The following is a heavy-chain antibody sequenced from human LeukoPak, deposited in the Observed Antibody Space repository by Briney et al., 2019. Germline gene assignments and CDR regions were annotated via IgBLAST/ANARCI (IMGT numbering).Heavy chain of an antibody. CDR2: INHSGST. CDR3: ARGLAAARKGIWFDP. CDR1: GGSFSGYY. D-gene: IGHD6-13*01. J-gene: IGHJ5*02. Sequence: PSETLSLTCAVYGGSFSGYYWSWIRQPPGKGLEWIGEINHSGSTNYNPSLKSRVTISVDTSKNQFSLKLSSVTAADTAVYYCARGLAAARKGIWFDPWGQGTLVTVSS. V-gene: IGHV4-34*01.